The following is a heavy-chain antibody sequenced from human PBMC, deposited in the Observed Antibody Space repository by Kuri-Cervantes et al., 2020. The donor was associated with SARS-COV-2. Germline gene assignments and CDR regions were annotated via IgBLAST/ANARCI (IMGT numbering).Heavy chain of an antibody. D-gene: IGHD3-3*01. CDR2: IIPILGIA. V-gene: IGHV1-69*04. CDR3: ARDGGFWSGYYKY. Sequence: SVKVSCKASGGTFSSYTISWVRQAPGQGLEWMGRIIPILGIANYAQKFQGRVTMTEDTSTDTAYMELSSLRSEDTAVYYCARDGGFWSGYYKYWGQGTLVTVSS. J-gene: IGHJ4*02. CDR1: GGTFSSYT.